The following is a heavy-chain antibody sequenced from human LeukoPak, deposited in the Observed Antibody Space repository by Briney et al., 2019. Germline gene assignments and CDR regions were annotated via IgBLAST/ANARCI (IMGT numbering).Heavy chain of an antibody. CDR2: ISYDGSNQ. D-gene: IGHD6-19*01. J-gene: IGHJ4*02. V-gene: IGHV3-30*18. CDR1: GFTFSNYG. CDR3: AKETPGSGSWVPWDY. Sequence: GRSLRLSCAASGFTFSNYGMHWVRQAPGKGLEWVAVISYDGSNQYYADSVKSRFTISRDNSKNTLYLQMNSLRPEDTAVYYCAKETPGSGSWVPWDYWGQGTLVTVSS.